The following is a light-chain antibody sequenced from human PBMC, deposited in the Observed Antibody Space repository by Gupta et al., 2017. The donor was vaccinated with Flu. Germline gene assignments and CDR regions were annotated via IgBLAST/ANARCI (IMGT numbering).Light chain of an antibody. CDR2: GAS. CDR1: QSVSSN. Sequence: PATLSVSPGERATLSCRASQSVSSNLAWYQQKPGQPPRLLIYGASTRATGIPARFSGSGSRTEFTLTISSLQSEDFVVYYCQQDNNWPLTFGGGTKVEIK. J-gene: IGKJ4*01. CDR3: QQDNNWPLT. V-gene: IGKV3-15*01.